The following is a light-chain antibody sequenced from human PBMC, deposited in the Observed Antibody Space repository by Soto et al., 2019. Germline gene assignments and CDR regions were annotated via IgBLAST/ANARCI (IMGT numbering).Light chain of an antibody. V-gene: IGKV4-1*01. CDR1: QSLLFTSNNHNY. Sequence: IVLTQSPDSLALSLVEMASINCKSSQSLLFTSNNHNYFAWYQQKPGQPTKLLFYWASRRNYGVADRLSGSGSATNFTLTISSLQAEDVAVYYCLQHYENPPYTFGQGTKLEIK. CDR2: WAS. CDR3: LQHYENPPYT. J-gene: IGKJ2*01.